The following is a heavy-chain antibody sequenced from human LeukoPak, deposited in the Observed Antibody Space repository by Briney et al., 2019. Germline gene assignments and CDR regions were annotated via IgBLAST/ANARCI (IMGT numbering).Heavy chain of an antibody. D-gene: IGHD3-3*01. J-gene: IGHJ3*02. CDR2: ISNDGTST. V-gene: IGHV3-74*01. CDR1: GLTFSNYW. CDR3: ARDSHVLRFLEWLPRPDAFDI. Sequence: GGSLRLSCAVSGLTFSNYWMHWVRQAPGKGLVWVSRISNDGTSTSYADSVKGRFTISRDNAKNTLYLQMNSLRGEDTAVYYCARDSHVLRFLEWLPRPDAFDIWGQGTMVTVSS.